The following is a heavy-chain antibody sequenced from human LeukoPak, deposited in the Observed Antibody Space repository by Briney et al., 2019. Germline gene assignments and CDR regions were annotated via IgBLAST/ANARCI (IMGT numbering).Heavy chain of an antibody. Sequence: GWALRLSCAASGFSISSYAIHWVRQAPGKGLEWVSAISGIGGSTYYADSVKGRFTISRDNSKNTLYLQMNSLRAEDTAVYYCAKEGQQWLVHYYFDDWGQGTLVTVSS. CDR2: ISGIGGST. J-gene: IGHJ4*02. CDR3: AKEGQQWLVHYYFDD. CDR1: GFSISSYA. V-gene: IGHV3-23*01. D-gene: IGHD6-19*01.